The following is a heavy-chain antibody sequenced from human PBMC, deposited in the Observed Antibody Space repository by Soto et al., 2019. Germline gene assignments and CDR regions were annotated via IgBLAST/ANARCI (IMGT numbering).Heavy chain of an antibody. J-gene: IGHJ5*02. D-gene: IGHD3-3*01. CDR3: ATSYYDFWNGYCTAHNWFDP. CDR2: IYYSGST. V-gene: IGHV4-39*02. Sequence: PETLSLTCTVSGGSIGSSSYYWGWIRQRPGKELVWLGSIYYSGSTYYNPSLKSRVTISVDTSKNHFSLQLSSVTAAETAVYYCATSYYDFWNGYCTAHNWFDPWGQGTLVTI. CDR1: GGSIGSSSYY.